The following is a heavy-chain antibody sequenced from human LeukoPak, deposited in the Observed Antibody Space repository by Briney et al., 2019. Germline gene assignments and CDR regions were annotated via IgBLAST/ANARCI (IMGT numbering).Heavy chain of an antibody. CDR1: GYSISTGYY. CDR3: ASVNDYGDPLPRYMDV. V-gene: IGHV4-38-2*02. CDR2: FYHGGST. J-gene: IGHJ6*03. Sequence: PSETLSLTCTVSGYSISTGYYWDWIRQPPGKGLEWIGTFYHGGSTYYNPSLKSRVTISVDTSKNQFSLNLSSVTAADTAVYYCASVNDYGDPLPRYMDVWGKGTAVTVSS. D-gene: IGHD4-17*01.